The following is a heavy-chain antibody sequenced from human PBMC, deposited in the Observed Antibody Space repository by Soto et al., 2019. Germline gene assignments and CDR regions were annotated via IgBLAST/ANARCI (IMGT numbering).Heavy chain of an antibody. D-gene: IGHD3-16*01. CDR3: ARDGGTYFDY. CDR2: LDNDGTNT. CDR1: GFTFSTYR. V-gene: IGHV3-74*01. Sequence: EVQLVESGGGLVQPGGYLRLSCAASGFTFSTYRMHWVRQAPGKRLVWVSRLDNDGTNTRYADSLKGRFTVSRDNGKNTVYLKMDSLRAEDTAVYYCARDGGTYFDYWGQGTLVTVSS. J-gene: IGHJ4*02.